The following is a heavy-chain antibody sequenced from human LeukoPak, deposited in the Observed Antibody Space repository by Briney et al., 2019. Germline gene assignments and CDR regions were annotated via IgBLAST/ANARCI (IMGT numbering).Heavy chain of an antibody. D-gene: IGHD3-10*01. CDR1: GYTFTGYY. CDR2: INPNSGGT. CDR3: AREGITMVRGVNNWFDP. J-gene: IGHJ5*02. Sequence: ASVKVSCKASGYTFTGYYMHWVRQAPGQGLEWMGWINPNSGGTNYAQKFRGRVTMTRDTSISTAYMELSRLRSDDTAVYYCAREGITMVRGVNNWFDPWGQGTLVTVSS. V-gene: IGHV1-2*02.